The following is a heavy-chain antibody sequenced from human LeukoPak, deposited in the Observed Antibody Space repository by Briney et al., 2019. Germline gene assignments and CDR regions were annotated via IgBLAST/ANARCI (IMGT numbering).Heavy chain of an antibody. CDR3: AKRGRNIVVVPAATPDY. CDR2: ISGSGGST. CDR1: GFTFSSYA. J-gene: IGHJ4*02. V-gene: IGHV3-23*01. D-gene: IGHD2-2*01. Sequence: XGSLXXXCXASGFTFSSYAMSXVRQAPGKGREGVSAISGSGGSTYYADSVKGRFTISRENSKNTLYLQMNSLRAEDTAVYYCAKRGRNIVVVPAATPDYWGQGTLVTVSS.